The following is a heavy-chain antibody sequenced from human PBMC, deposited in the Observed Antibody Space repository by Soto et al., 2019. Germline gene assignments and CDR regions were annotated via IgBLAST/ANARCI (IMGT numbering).Heavy chain of an antibody. CDR3: AKEGGWSLDY. CDR2: IGGNGFT. V-gene: IGHV3-64D*08. D-gene: IGHD2-15*01. J-gene: IGHJ4*02. CDR1: GFTFSSYA. Sequence: GGSLRLSCSVSGFTFSSYAMHWVRQAPGKGLEYVSGIGGNGFTYYADSVKGRFTISRDNSKNTLYLQMSSLRAEDTAVYYCAKEGGWSLDYWGQGILVTVSS.